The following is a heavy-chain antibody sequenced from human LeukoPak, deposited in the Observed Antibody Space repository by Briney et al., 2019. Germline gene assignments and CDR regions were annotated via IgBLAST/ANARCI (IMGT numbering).Heavy chain of an antibody. CDR2: ISAYNGNI. D-gene: IGHD3-10*01. V-gene: IGHV1-18*01. CDR1: GYTFTSYG. Sequence: GASVKVSCKASGYTFTSYGISWVGLAPGLGLEWMGWISAYNGNINYAQKLQGRVTMSTDTSTSTAYMELRSLRSDDTAVYYCALLDYYGSGSPPNYWGQGTLVTVSS. CDR3: ALLDYYGSGSPPNY. J-gene: IGHJ4*02.